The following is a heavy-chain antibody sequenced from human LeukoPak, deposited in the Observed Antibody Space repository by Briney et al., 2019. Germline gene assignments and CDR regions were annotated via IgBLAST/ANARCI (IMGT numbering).Heavy chain of an antibody. J-gene: IGHJ4*02. D-gene: IGHD6-6*01. CDR2: IKPNSGDT. CDR3: ARDKGTSYLSSFDY. CDR1: GYSFADYY. Sequence: ASVKVSCKASGYSFADYYMHWVRQAPGQGLEWMGWIKPNSGDTRSAQKFQGRVTMTRDTSISTAYMELSSLRYDDTAVYYCARDKGTSYLSSFDYWGQGTLVTVSS. V-gene: IGHV1-2*02.